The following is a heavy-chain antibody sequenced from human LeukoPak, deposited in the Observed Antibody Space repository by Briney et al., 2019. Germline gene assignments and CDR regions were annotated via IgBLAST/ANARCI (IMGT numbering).Heavy chain of an antibody. CDR1: GYSISSGYY. J-gene: IGHJ4*02. D-gene: IGHD3-3*01. CDR3: ARDHPCDFWGD. Sequence: PSETLSLTCAVSGYSISSGYYWGWIRQPPGKGLEWIGSIYHSGSTYYNPSLKSRVTISVDTSKNQFSLKLSSVTAADTAVYYCARDHPCDFWGDWGQGTLVTVSS. V-gene: IGHV4-38-2*02. CDR2: IYHSGST.